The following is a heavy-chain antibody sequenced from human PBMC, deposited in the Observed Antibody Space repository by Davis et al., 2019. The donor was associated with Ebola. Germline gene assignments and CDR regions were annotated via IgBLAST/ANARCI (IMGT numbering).Heavy chain of an antibody. CDR3: ARSGVRGVIPRYNWFDP. Sequence: MPSETLSLTCAVSGGSINSYYWSWIRQPPGEGLEWIGYIYSSGSTTYNPSLRSRVTISVDTSKNQFSLKLSSVTAADTAVYYCARSGVRGVIPRYNWFDPWGQGTLVTVSS. CDR2: IYSSGST. V-gene: IGHV4-59*01. J-gene: IGHJ5*02. CDR1: GGSINSYY. D-gene: IGHD3-10*01.